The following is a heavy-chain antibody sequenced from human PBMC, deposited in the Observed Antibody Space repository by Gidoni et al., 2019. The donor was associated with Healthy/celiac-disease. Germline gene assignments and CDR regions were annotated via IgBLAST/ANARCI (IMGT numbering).Heavy chain of an antibody. V-gene: IGHV3-7*03. Sequence: EVQLVESGGGLVQPGGSLRLYCAASGFTFSSYWMSWVRQAPGKGLELVANIKQDGSEKYYVDSVKGRFTISRDNAKNSLYLQMNSLRAEDTAVYYCARRRPGHAFDIWGQGTMVTVSS. CDR3: ARRRPGHAFDI. J-gene: IGHJ3*02. CDR2: IKQDGSEK. CDR1: GFTFSSYW.